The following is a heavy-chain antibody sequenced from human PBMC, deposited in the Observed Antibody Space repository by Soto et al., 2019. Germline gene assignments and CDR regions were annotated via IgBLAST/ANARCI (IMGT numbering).Heavy chain of an antibody. CDR3: AGRTCRISVEVFSGGLTGYNKDVP. J-gene: IGHJ5*01. D-gene: IGHD5-18*01. V-gene: IGHV4-39*01. CDR1: GGSISNPIYY. CDR2: IFYSGSA. Sequence: SETLSLTCSVSGGSISNPIYYWAWIRQPPGKGLEWIGRIFYSGSAYYNPSLKSRVTICERTSQSRFTLKLSSVTAAYTAVYYCAGRTCRISVEVFSGGLTGYNKDVPWGRRTLVTVS.